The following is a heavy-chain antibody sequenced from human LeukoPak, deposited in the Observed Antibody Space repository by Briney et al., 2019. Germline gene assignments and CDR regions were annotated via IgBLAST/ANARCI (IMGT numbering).Heavy chain of an antibody. V-gene: IGHV4-39*01. CDR3: ARAKRITMVRGVPQYYFDY. CDR2: IYYSGST. CDR1: GXSISSSSYY. D-gene: IGHD3-10*01. Sequence: SETLSLTCTVSGXSISSSSYYWGWIRQPPGKGLEWIGSIYYSGSTYYNPSLKSRVTISVDTSKNQFSLKLSSVTAADTAVCYCARAKRITMVRGVPQYYFDYWGQGTLVTVSS. J-gene: IGHJ4*02.